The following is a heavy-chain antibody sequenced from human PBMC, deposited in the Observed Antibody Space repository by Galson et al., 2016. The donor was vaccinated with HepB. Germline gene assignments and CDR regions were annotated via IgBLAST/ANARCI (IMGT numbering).Heavy chain of an antibody. J-gene: IGHJ4*02. D-gene: IGHD2-2*01. CDR3: AGVPSGKRLDY. CDR2: FGDGGDI. CDR1: GVTLRSYA. Sequence: SLRLSRAPSGVTLRSYAMPWVRQAPGKGPEWVSTFGDGGDIYYADSVKGRFTISRDNSRNTLYLQMNSLRADDTAVYYCAGVPSGKRLDYWGQGTLVTVSS. V-gene: IGHV3-23*01.